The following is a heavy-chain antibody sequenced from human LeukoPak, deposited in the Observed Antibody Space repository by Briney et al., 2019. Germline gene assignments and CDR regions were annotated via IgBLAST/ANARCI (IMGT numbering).Heavy chain of an antibody. Sequence: KPSETLSLTCAVYGGSFSGYYWGWIRQPPGKGLEWIGEINHSGSTNYNPSLKSRVTISVDTSKNQFSLKLSSVTAADTAVYYCARPSPSNWGQFDAFDIWGQGTMVTVSS. CDR2: INHSGST. J-gene: IGHJ3*02. D-gene: IGHD7-27*01. CDR1: GGSFSGYY. CDR3: ARPSPSNWGQFDAFDI. V-gene: IGHV4-34*01.